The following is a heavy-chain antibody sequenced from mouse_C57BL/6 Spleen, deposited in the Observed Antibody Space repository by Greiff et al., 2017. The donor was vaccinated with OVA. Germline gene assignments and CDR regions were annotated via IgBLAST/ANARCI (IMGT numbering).Heavy chain of an antibody. CDR2: INPNYGTT. CDR1: GYSFTDYN. CDR3: ARGRRLTAQATYWYFDV. J-gene: IGHJ1*03. D-gene: IGHD3-2*02. Sequence: VQLQQSGPELVKPGASVKISCKASGYSFTDYNMNWVKQSNGKSLEWIGVINPNYGTTSYNQKFKGKATLTVDQSSSTAYMQLNSLTSEDSAVYYCARGRRLTAQATYWYFDVWGTGTTVTVSS. V-gene: IGHV1-39*01.